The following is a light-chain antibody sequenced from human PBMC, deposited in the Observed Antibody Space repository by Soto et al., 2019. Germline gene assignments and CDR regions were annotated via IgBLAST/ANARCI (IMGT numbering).Light chain of an antibody. CDR3: MLCVATDTYV. J-gene: IGLJ1*01. Sequence: QAVVTQEPSFSVSPGGTVTVTCGLTSGSVSTNYHPSWYQQTPGQAPRTLIYNTNIRSSGVPDRFSGSIVENKAALTITGAQADDESYYYCMLCVATDTYVFGTGTKLTVL. CDR1: SGSVSTNYH. CDR2: NTN. V-gene: IGLV8-61*01.